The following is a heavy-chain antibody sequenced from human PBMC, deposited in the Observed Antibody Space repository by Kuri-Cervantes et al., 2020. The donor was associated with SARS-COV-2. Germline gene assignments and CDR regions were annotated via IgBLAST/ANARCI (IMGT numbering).Heavy chain of an antibody. CDR1: GGSISSYY. D-gene: IGHD2-2*02. V-gene: IGHV4-39*01. CDR3: ARHHFGPAAIHFDN. CDR2: IFYGGST. Sequence: SETLSLTCAVYGGSISSYYWGWIRQPPGEGLQWIGTIFYGGSTYFNPSLKNRVTMSVDTAKNQFSLKMTSVTAADTAVYFCARHHFGPAAIHFDNWGLGTLVTVSS. J-gene: IGHJ4*02.